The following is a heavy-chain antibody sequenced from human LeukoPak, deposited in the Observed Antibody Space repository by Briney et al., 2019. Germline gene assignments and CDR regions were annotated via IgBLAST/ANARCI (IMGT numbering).Heavy chain of an antibody. Sequence: GGSLRLSCTASGFTFSRHDMHWVRQAPGKGLEWVAFISYDGTNKYYLDSVQGRFTISKDNSKSTLYLQMNSLRAEDTAIYYCAKDGPAGKGYCSSTSCPPVLDYWGQGALVTVSS. CDR2: ISYDGTNK. D-gene: IGHD2-2*01. V-gene: IGHV3-30*18. CDR1: GFTFSRHD. J-gene: IGHJ4*02. CDR3: AKDGPAGKGYCSSTSCPPVLDY.